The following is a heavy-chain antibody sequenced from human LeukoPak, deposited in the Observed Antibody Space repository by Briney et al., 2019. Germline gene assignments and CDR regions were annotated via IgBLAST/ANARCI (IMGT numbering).Heavy chain of an antibody. CDR3: AREAAAAPFDY. CDR2: INAGNGNT. J-gene: IGHJ4*02. D-gene: IGHD6-13*01. CDR1: GGTFSSYA. V-gene: IGHV1-3*01. Sequence: ASVKVSCKASGGTFSSYAISWVRQAPGQGLEWMGWINAGNGNTKYSQKFQGRVTITRDTSASTAYMELSSLRSEDTAVYYCAREAAAAPFDYWGQGTLVTVSS.